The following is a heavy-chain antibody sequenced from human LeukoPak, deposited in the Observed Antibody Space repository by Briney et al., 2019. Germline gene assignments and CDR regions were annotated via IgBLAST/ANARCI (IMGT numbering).Heavy chain of an antibody. CDR2: ISGSGGST. Sequence: GGSLRLSCAASGFTFSSYAMSWVRQAPGKGLEWVSAISGSGGSTYYADSVKGRFTISRDNSKNTLYLQMNSLRAEDTAVYYCAKDPTTYYYDSSGYYRHAFDIWGQGTMVTVSS. CDR3: AKDPTTYYYDSSGYYRHAFDI. CDR1: GFTFSSYA. D-gene: IGHD3-22*01. J-gene: IGHJ3*02. V-gene: IGHV3-23*01.